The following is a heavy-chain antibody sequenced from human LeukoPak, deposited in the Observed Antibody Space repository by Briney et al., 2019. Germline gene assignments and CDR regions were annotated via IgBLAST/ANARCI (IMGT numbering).Heavy chain of an antibody. CDR1: GFTFSSYA. CDR3: AKDPGSDYLNAEYFHH. V-gene: IGHV3-23*01. Sequence: GGSLRLSCAASGFTFSSYAMGWVRQAPGKGLEWVSDITISGGTTHFYSDSAKGRFTISRDNSKNTLYLQMNSLRAEDTAVYYCAKDPGSDYLNAEYFHHWGQGTLVTVSS. J-gene: IGHJ1*01. CDR2: ITISGGTT. D-gene: IGHD4-17*01.